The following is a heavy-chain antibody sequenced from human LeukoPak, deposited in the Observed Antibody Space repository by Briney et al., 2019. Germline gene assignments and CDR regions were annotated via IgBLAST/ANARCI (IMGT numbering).Heavy chain of an antibody. CDR1: GFTFSSYA. V-gene: IGHV3-23*01. Sequence: GGSLRLSCAASGFTFSSYAMSWVRQAPGKGLEWVSAISGSGGSTYYADSVKGRFTISRDNSKNTLYLQMNSLRAEDTAVYYCAKYHDILTGCWDYFDYWGQGTLVTVSS. J-gene: IGHJ4*02. CDR3: AKYHDILTGCWDYFDY. D-gene: IGHD3-9*01. CDR2: ISGSGGST.